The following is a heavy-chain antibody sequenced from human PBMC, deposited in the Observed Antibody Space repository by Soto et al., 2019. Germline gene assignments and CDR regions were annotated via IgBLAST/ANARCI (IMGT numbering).Heavy chain of an antibody. V-gene: IGHV3-23*01. CDR1: GFNVTTNY. J-gene: IGHJ4*02. CDR3: ATVHNTSRSFDY. Sequence: GGSLRLSCAASGFNVTTNYVIWVRQAPGKALEWVSTTGISGRTTYYADSVKGRFTVSRDDSKNTLDLQMSSLRAEDTAVYYCATVHNTSRSFDYWGQGTLVTVSS. CDR2: TGISGRTT. D-gene: IGHD1-20*01.